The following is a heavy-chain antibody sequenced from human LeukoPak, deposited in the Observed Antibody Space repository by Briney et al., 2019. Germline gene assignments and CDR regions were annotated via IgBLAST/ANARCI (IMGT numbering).Heavy chain of an antibody. CDR2: IIPIFGTA. Sequence: SVKVSCKASGGTFSSYAISWVRQAPGQGLEWMGGIIPIFGTANYAQKFQGRVTITADESTSTAYMELSSLRSEDTAVYYCAREVGTVTTGDYFDYWGQGTLVTVSS. V-gene: IGHV1-69*13. D-gene: IGHD4-17*01. CDR1: GGTFSSYA. CDR3: AREVGTVTTGDYFDY. J-gene: IGHJ4*02.